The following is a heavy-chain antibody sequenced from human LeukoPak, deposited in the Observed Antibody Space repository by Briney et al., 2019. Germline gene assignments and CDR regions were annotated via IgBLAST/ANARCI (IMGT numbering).Heavy chain of an antibody. V-gene: IGHV3-21*01. CDR3: ARATSDNILTGYYSP. Sequence: GGSLRLSCAASRFTFSSYTMNWVRQAPGKGLEWVSSINSSSSYIYYADSVKRRFTISRDNAKNSLFLQMNSLRAEDTAVYYCARATSDNILTGYYSPWGQGTLVTVSS. CDR2: INSSSSYI. J-gene: IGHJ5*02. D-gene: IGHD3-9*01. CDR1: RFTFSSYT.